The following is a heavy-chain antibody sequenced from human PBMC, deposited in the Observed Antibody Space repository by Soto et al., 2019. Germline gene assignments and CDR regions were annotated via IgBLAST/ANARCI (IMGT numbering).Heavy chain of an antibody. CDR2: MNPNSGNT. V-gene: IGHV1-8*01. D-gene: IGHD3-16*01. CDR1: GYTFTSYD. Sequence: ASVKVPCKASGYTFTSYDINCVRRPTVQRLERMGWMNPNSGNTGYAQKFQGRVTMTRNTSISTAYMALSSLRSEDTAVYYCARGVGAAWDYYYGMDVWGQGTTVTVSS. J-gene: IGHJ6*02. CDR3: ARGVGAAWDYYYGMDV.